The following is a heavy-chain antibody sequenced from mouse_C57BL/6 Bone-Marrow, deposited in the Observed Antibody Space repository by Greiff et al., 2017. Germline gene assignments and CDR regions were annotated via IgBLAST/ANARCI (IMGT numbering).Heavy chain of an antibody. Sequence: VQLQQSGAELVKPGASVKISCKASGYAFSSYWMNWVKQRPGKGLEWIGQIYPGDGDTKYNGKFKGKATLTADKSSSTAYMQLSSLTSGESAVYFCARGAPFYYGNPFAFWGKGTLVTVSA. CDR2: IYPGDGDT. CDR3: ARGAPFYYGNPFAF. J-gene: IGHJ3*01. D-gene: IGHD2-1*01. CDR1: GYAFSSYW. V-gene: IGHV1-80*01.